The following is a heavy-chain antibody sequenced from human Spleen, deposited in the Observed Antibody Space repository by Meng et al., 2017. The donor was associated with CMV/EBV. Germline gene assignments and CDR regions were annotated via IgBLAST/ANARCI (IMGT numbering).Heavy chain of an antibody. CDR3: ARVDNGYDLPFDY. V-gene: IGHV3-30*04. D-gene: IGHD5-12*01. CDR1: GFTFTSYA. CDR2: ISFDGTNR. J-gene: IGHJ4*02. Sequence: GGSLRLSCTASGFTFTSYAIHWVRQAPGKGLEWVAFISFDGTNRYYADSVKGRFTISRDNSKKTLYLQMNSLRPEDTAVYYCARVDNGYDLPFDYWGQGTLVTVSS.